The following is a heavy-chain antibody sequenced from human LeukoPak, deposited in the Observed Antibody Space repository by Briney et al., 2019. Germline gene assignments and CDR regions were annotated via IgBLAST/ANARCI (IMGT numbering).Heavy chain of an antibody. CDR3: ARVGAWDLQRVFDH. CDR1: GFTFITYW. Sequence: GGSLRLFCAAAGFTFITYWMIWVRHFPGQGLEWVAHIKQDGSDGSYVDSVKGRFTISRDNAKHSLSLDMYSLRVEYTAVFYCARVGAWDLQRVFDHWGQGALVTVPS. V-gene: IGHV3-7*04. J-gene: IGHJ4*02. CDR2: IKQDGSDG. D-gene: IGHD1-26*01.